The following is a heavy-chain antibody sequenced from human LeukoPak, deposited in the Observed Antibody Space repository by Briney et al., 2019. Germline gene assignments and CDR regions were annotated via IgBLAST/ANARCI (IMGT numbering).Heavy chain of an antibody. CDR2: ISYDGSNK. Sequence: GGSLRLSCVASGFTFSNYAMSWVRQAPGKGLEWVAVISYDGSNKYYADSVKGRFTISRDNSKNTLYLQMNSLRAEDTAVYYCAKEIYGDSTGGRFQHWGQGTLVTVSS. D-gene: IGHD4-17*01. V-gene: IGHV3-30*18. CDR3: AKEIYGDSTGGRFQH. J-gene: IGHJ1*01. CDR1: GFTFSNYA.